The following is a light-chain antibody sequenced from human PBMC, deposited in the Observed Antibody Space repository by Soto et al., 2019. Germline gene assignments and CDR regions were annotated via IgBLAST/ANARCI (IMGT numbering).Light chain of an antibody. J-gene: IGKJ2*01. V-gene: IGKV1-39*01. CDR1: QSISNY. Sequence: DIQMTQSPSSLSASVGDRVTITCRASQSISNYLNWYQHKPGKAPNRLIYAASTLQSGVPSRFSGSRSGTDFSLTITHLQPEDFASYYCQQSYSSPPTFGQGTKLEIK. CDR3: QQSYSSPPT. CDR2: AAS.